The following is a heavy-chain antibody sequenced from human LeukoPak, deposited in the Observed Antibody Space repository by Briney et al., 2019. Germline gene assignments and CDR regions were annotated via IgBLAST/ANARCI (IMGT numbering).Heavy chain of an antibody. V-gene: IGHV4-4*02. CDR1: GGSISISNSNW. CDR2: IYHSGST. Sequence: PSETLSLTCAVSGGSISISNSNWWSWVRQPPGKGLEWIGEIYHSGSTNCNPSLKSRVTISVDKSKNQFSLKLSSVTAADTAVYYCARDLHGGNSFTSDWYFDLWGRGTLVTVSS. D-gene: IGHD4-23*01. CDR3: ARDLHGGNSFTSDWYFDL. J-gene: IGHJ2*01.